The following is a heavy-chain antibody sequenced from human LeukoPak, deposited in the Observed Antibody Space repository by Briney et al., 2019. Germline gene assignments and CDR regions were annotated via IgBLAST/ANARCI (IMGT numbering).Heavy chain of an antibody. CDR1: GGSFRGDD. D-gene: IGHD6-19*01. Sequence: SETLSLTCAVYGGSFRGDDWSWIRQPPAQGLGWIGEGNHSERATYNPSLISQVTTQVGTSKNRFPLKLSSVPAADTAVHYCARVQQWLVFRRNWYFDLWGRGTLVTVSS. V-gene: IGHV4-34*01. CDR3: ARVQQWLVFRRNWYFDL. CDR2: GNHSERA. J-gene: IGHJ2*01.